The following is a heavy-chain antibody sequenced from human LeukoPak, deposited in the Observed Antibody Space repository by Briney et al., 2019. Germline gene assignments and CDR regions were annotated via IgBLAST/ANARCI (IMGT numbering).Heavy chain of an antibody. D-gene: IGHD6-6*01. CDR3: ARDRSSSVYYFDY. J-gene: IGHJ4*02. Sequence: GGSLRLSCAASGFTFSSYWMSWVRQAPGKGLEWVANIKQDGSEKYYVDSVKGRFAISRDNSKNTLYLQMNSLRAEDTAVYYCARDRSSSVYYFDYWGQGTLVTVSS. CDR1: GFTFSSYW. V-gene: IGHV3-7*01. CDR2: IKQDGSEK.